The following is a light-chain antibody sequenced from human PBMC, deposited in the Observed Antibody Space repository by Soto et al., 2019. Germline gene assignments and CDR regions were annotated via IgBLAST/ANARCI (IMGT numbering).Light chain of an antibody. V-gene: IGKV3-20*01. CDR3: QQYGNSGIT. CDR1: ESISSTF. J-gene: IGKJ5*01. Sequence: EIVLTQSPGTLSLSPVERATLSCRASESISSTFLAWYQQRPGQAPRLLIFAASSRATGVPTRISGSGSGTEFTLTISSLQSEDFAVYYCQQYGNSGITFGQGTRLEIK. CDR2: AAS.